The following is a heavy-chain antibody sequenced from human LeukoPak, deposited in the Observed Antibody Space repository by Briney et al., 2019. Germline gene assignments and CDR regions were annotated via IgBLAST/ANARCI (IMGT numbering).Heavy chain of an antibody. CDR2: ISSSSSYI. CDR1: GFTFSSYS. Sequence: PGGSPRLSCAASGFTFSSYSMNWVRQAPGKGLEWVSSISSSSSYIYYADSVKGRFTISRDNAKNSLYLQMNSLRAEDTAVYYCARAAYCGGDCYPYYYGMDVWGQGTTVTVSS. V-gene: IGHV3-21*01. D-gene: IGHD2-21*02. CDR3: ARAAYCGGDCYPYYYGMDV. J-gene: IGHJ6*02.